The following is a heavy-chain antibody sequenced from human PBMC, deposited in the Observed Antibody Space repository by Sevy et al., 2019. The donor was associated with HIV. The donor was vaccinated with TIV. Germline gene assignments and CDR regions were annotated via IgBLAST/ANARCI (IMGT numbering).Heavy chain of an antibody. CDR3: ARESGSYRRNDFDS. J-gene: IGHJ4*02. D-gene: IGHD1-26*01. CDR1: GFTFSDDS. Sequence: GGSLRLSCAASGFTFSDDSMNWVRQAPGKGLEWVAYISGRSSTISYADSVKGRFILSRDNAMNSLYLQMNSLRAEDTAFYFCARESGSYRRNDFDSWGQGTLVTVSS. V-gene: IGHV3-48*01. CDR2: ISGRSSTI.